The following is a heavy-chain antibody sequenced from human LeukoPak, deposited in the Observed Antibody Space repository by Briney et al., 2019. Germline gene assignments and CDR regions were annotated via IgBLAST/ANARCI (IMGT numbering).Heavy chain of an antibody. CDR1: GFTFSSYE. V-gene: IGHV3-48*03. D-gene: IGHD6-13*01. CDR2: ISSSGSTI. CDR3: ARESSSSWWFDY. Sequence: GGSLRLSRAASGFTFSSYEMNWVRQAPGKGLEWVSYISSSGSTIYYADSVKGRFTISRDNAKNSLYLQMNSLRAEDTAVYYCARESSSSWWFDYWGQGTLVTVSS. J-gene: IGHJ4*02.